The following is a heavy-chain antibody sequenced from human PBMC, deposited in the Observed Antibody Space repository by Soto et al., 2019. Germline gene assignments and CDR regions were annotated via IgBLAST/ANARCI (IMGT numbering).Heavy chain of an antibody. D-gene: IGHD1-20*01. Sequence: GASVKVSCKASGYTFTSYGISWVRQAPGQGLEWMGWISAYNGNTNYAQKLQGRVTMTTDTSTSTAYMELRSLRSDDTAVYYCARDITGTLRNWFDPWGQGTMVTVSS. CDR1: GYTFTSYG. CDR2: ISAYNGNT. V-gene: IGHV1-18*01. CDR3: ARDITGTLRNWFDP. J-gene: IGHJ5*02.